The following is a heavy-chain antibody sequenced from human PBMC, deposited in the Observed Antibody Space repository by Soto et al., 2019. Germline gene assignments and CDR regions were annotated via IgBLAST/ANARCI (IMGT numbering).Heavy chain of an antibody. CDR1: GLSVSGKKY. CDR2: VYHLDGT. CDR3: ATWHLREHAYDI. Sequence: DVQLVESGGGLIQPGGALRLSCVASGLSVSGKKYMAWVLQAPGNGPEWVSGVYHLDGTYYADSVRGRFTNPIGSSRTTVYHQMRDLRPEDTALYFCATWHLREHAYDIWGKGTMVTVSS. J-gene: IGHJ3*02. V-gene: IGHV3-53*01.